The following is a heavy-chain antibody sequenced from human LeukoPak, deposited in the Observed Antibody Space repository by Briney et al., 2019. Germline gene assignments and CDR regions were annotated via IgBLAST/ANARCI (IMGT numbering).Heavy chain of an antibody. CDR3: ARDRGGYSYGELDY. D-gene: IGHD5-18*01. V-gene: IGHV3-30*02. Sequence: GGSLRLSCAASGFTFNSYGMHWVRQAPGKGLEWVAFIQFDGSNEYFGDSVKGRFTIPRDNFKNTLYLQMNSLRAEDTAVYYCARDRGGYSYGELDYWGQGTLVTGSS. J-gene: IGHJ4*02. CDR1: GFTFNSYG. CDR2: IQFDGSNE.